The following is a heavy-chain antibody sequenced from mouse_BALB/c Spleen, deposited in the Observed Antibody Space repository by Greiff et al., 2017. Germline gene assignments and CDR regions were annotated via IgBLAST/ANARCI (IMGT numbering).Heavy chain of an antibody. V-gene: IGHV3-6*02. Sequence: EVKLQESGPGLVKPSQSLSLTCSVTGYSITSGYYWNWIRQFPGNKLEWMGYISYDGSNNYNPSLKNRISITRDTSKNQFFLKLNSVTTEDTATYYCARGRGLTTVVAHFDYWGQGTTLTVSS. CDR1: GYSITSGYY. CDR2: ISYDGSN. D-gene: IGHD1-1*01. J-gene: IGHJ2*01. CDR3: ARGRGLTTVVAHFDY.